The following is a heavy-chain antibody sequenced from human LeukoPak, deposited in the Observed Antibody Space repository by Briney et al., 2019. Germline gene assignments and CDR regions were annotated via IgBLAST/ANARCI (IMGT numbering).Heavy chain of an antibody. V-gene: IGHV4-59*01. Sequence: SETLSLTCSVSGASISSYYWNWIRQPPGKGLEWIGNIYIRGSTNYNPSLESRVTISPDTSKDQFSLKLTSVTAADTAFYYCAKDWELGSWGQGTLVTVSS. CDR3: AKDWELGS. J-gene: IGHJ5*02. CDR1: GASISSYY. CDR2: IYIRGST. D-gene: IGHD1-26*01.